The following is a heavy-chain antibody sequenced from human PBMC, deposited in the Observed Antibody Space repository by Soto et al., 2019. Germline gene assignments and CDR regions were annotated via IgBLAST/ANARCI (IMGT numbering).Heavy chain of an antibody. CDR1: GFTVSSNS. J-gene: IGHJ6*02. Sequence: GGSLRLSCGAYGFTVSSNSMSWVRQAPGKGLVCVSVIYSGGSTYYAYSVNGRFTLSRDSSRNTLYLQLNGLSAEDTAGYYXSKDQEVLSFGGYYYYYGMAVRSQRTPVTVSS. CDR2: IYSGGST. D-gene: IGHD3-10*01. CDR3: SKDQEVLSFGGYYYYYGMAV. V-gene: IGHV3-53*01.